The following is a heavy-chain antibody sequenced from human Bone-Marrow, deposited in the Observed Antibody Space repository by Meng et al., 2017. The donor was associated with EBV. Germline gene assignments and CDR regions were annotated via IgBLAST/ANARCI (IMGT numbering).Heavy chain of an antibody. J-gene: IGHJ4*02. CDR1: GYTFSGYY. Sequence: QVQLVQSGAEVKKPWASVKVSCKASGYTFSGYYMHWVRQAPGQGLEWMGRINPNSGGTNYAQKFQGRVTMSRDTSISTAYMELSRLRSDDTALYDCARDLTNDYFDYWGQGTLVTVSS. D-gene: IGHD3-3*01. V-gene: IGHV1-2*06. CDR2: INPNSGGT. CDR3: ARDLTNDYFDY.